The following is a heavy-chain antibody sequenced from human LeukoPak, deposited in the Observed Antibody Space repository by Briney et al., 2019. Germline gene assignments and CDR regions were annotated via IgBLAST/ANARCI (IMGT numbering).Heavy chain of an antibody. V-gene: IGHV3-23*01. D-gene: IGHD3-10*01. J-gene: IGHJ4*02. CDR3: AKADSYGSGALDY. CDR1: GFTFSSYA. CDR2: ISGSGGST. Sequence: PGGSLRLSCAASGFTFSSYAMSWVRQAPGKGLEWVSAISGSGGSTYYADSVKGRLTISRDNSKNTLYLQMNSLRAEDTAVYYCAKADSYGSGALDYWGQGTLVTVSS.